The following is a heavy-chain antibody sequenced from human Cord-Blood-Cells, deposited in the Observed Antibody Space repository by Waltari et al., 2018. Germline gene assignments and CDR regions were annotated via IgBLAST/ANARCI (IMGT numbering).Heavy chain of an antibody. J-gene: IGHJ1*01. Sequence: QVQLVQSGAEVKKPGASVNGSGKASGYTFTSYEHNRVRQAPGQGLEGMGLMNPNSGNTSYAQKFQGRVTMTRNTSISTAYMELSSLRSEDTAVYYCAGYRRGSWYAYFQHWGQGTLVTVSS. V-gene: IGHV1-8*01. D-gene: IGHD6-13*01. CDR3: AGYRRGSWYAYFQH. CDR1: GYTFTSYE. CDR2: MNPNSGNT.